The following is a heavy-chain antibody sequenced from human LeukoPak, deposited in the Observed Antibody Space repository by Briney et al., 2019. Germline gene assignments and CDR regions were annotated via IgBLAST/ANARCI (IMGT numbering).Heavy chain of an antibody. CDR2: ISAYNGNT. J-gene: IGHJ4*02. D-gene: IGHD1-26*01. Sequence: ASVKVSCKASGYTFTSYGISWVRQAPGQGLEWTGWISAYNGNTNYAQKLQGRVTMTTDTSTSTAYMELRSLRSDDTAVYYCARDRLSIVGATYHYWGQGTLVTVSS. CDR1: GYTFTSYG. V-gene: IGHV1-18*01. CDR3: ARDRLSIVGATYHY.